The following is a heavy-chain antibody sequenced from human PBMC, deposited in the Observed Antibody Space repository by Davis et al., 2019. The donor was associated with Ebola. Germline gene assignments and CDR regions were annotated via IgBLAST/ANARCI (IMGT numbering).Heavy chain of an antibody. CDR1: GYTFTGYY. V-gene: IGHV1-2*02. CDR2: INPNSGGT. Sequence: AASVKVSCKASGYTFTGYYMHWVRQAPGQGLEWMGWINPNSGGTNYAQKFQGRVTMTRDTSTSTVYMELSSLRSEDTAVYYCAREDYYDSSGVMADWYFDLWGRGTLVTVSS. CDR3: AREDYYDSSGVMADWYFDL. J-gene: IGHJ2*01. D-gene: IGHD3-22*01.